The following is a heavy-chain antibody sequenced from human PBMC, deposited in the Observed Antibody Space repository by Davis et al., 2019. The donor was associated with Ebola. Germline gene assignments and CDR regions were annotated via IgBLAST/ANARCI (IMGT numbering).Heavy chain of an antibody. D-gene: IGHD1-26*01. Sequence: GSLRLSCAVYGGSFSGYYWSWIRQPPGKGLEWIGEINHSGSTNYNPSLKSRVTISVDTSKNQFSLKLSSVTAADTAVYYCARGVGIVGERFDPWGQGTLVTVSS. V-gene: IGHV4-34*01. J-gene: IGHJ5*02. CDR1: GGSFSGYY. CDR2: INHSGST. CDR3: ARGVGIVGERFDP.